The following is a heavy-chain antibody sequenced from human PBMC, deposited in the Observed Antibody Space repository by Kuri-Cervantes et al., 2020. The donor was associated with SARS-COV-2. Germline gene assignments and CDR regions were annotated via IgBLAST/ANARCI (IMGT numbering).Heavy chain of an antibody. J-gene: IGHJ4*02. V-gene: IGHV3-48*01. CDR3: AKDFWSGYYYFDY. CDR2: ISSSSSTI. CDR1: GFTFSSYS. Sequence: GESLKISCAASGFTFSSYSMNWVRQAPGKGLEWVSYISSSSSTIYYADSVKGRFTISRDNAKNSLYLQMNSLRAEDTAVYYCAKDFWSGYYYFDYWGQGTLVTVSS. D-gene: IGHD3-3*01.